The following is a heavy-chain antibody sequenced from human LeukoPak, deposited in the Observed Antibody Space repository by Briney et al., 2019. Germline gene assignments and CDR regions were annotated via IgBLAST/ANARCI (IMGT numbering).Heavy chain of an antibody. V-gene: IGHV3-9*01. Sequence: GGSLRLSCAASGFTFDDYAMHWVRQAPGKGLEWVSGISWNSGSIGYADSVKGRFTISRDNAKNSLYLQMNSLRAEDTALYYCAKSRIVVVAATDDAFDIWGQGTMVTVSS. D-gene: IGHD2-15*01. CDR1: GFTFDDYA. CDR3: AKSRIVVVAATDDAFDI. J-gene: IGHJ3*02. CDR2: ISWNSGSI.